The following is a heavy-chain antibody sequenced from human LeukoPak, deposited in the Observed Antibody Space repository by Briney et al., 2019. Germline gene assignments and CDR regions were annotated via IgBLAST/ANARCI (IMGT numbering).Heavy chain of an antibody. J-gene: IGHJ4*02. Sequence: PSETLSLTCTVSGGSISSGDYYWRWIRQPPGKGLEWIGYIYYSGSTYYNPSLKSRVTISVDTSKNQFSLKLSSVTAADTAVYYCARVRLGELSLYKDPYYFDYWGQGTLVTVSS. CDR2: IYYSGST. D-gene: IGHD3-16*02. V-gene: IGHV4-30-4*01. CDR3: ARVRLGELSLYKDPYYFDY. CDR1: GGSISSGDYY.